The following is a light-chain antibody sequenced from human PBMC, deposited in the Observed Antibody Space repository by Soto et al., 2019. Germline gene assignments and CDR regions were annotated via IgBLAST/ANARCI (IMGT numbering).Light chain of an antibody. Sequence: MGLSRSPAYLSLTPGERATLSCRASQSVSSSYLAWYQQKPGQAPRLLIYGASSRATGIPDRFSGRGSGTDFTLTISRLEPEDFAVYYCQQYGSSPETFGQVTKVDIK. J-gene: IGKJ1*01. CDR1: QSVSSSY. CDR3: QQYGSSPET. CDR2: GAS. V-gene: IGKV3-20*01.